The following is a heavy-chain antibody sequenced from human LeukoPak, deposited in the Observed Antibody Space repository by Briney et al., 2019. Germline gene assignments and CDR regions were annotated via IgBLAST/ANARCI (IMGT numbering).Heavy chain of an antibody. Sequence: ASVKVSCKVSGYTLTELSMHWVRQAPGKGLEWMGGFDPEDGETIYAQKFQGRVTITADESTSTAYMELSSLRSEDTAVYYCASKYSSSWYATDYYFDYWGQGTLVTVSS. CDR2: FDPEDGET. CDR3: ASKYSSSWYATDYYFDY. D-gene: IGHD6-13*01. V-gene: IGHV1-24*01. CDR1: GYTLTELS. J-gene: IGHJ4*02.